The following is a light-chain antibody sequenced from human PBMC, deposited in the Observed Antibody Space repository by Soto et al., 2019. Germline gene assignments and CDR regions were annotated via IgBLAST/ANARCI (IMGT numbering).Light chain of an antibody. V-gene: IGKV3D-15*01. CDR2: DIF. J-gene: IGKJ4*01. CDR3: QQYNSWPLT. CDR1: QSVGSD. Sequence: EIVMTQSPATLSVSPGERATLSCRASQSVGSDLAWYQQKPGQAPRLVIYDIFTRATGVTTRISGSGSGTEFNVTIGSLQSEEFAVYYCQQYNSWPLTFGGGTKVEIK.